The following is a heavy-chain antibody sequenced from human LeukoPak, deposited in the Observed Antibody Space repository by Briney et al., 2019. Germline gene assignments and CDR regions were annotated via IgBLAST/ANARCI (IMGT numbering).Heavy chain of an antibody. Sequence: ASVKVSCKASGYTFTSYGISWVRQAPGQGLEWMGWISAYNGNTNYAQKLQGRVTMTTDTSTSTAYMELRSLRSDDTAVYYCARFSPGPGITIFGVVIPYYYYGMDVWGQGTTVTVSS. CDR3: ARFSPGPGITIFGVVIPYYYYGMDV. CDR2: ISAYNGNT. J-gene: IGHJ6*02. V-gene: IGHV1-18*01. CDR1: GYTFTSYG. D-gene: IGHD3-3*01.